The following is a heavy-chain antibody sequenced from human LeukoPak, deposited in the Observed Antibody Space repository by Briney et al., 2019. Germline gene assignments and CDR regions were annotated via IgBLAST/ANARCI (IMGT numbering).Heavy chain of an antibody. J-gene: IGHJ4*02. CDR2: IYHSGST. V-gene: IGHV4-38-2*02. CDR3: AREYDILTGYPD. CDR1: GYSISSGYY. D-gene: IGHD3-9*01. Sequence: SETLSLTCTVSGYSISSGYYWGRIRQPPGKGLEWIGSIYHSGSTYYNPSLKSRVTISVDTSKNQFSLKLSSVTAADTAVYYCAREYDILTGYPDWGQGTLVTVSS.